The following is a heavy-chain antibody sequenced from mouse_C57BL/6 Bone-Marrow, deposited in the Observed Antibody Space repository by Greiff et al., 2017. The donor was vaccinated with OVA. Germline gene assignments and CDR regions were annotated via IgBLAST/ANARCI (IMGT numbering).Heavy chain of an antibody. V-gene: IGHV1-82*01. Sequence: VQLQQSGPELVKPGASVKLSCKASGYAFSNSWMNWVKQRPGKGLEWIGRIYPGDGDTNYNGKFKGKATLTADKSSNTAYMQLSSLTSEDSAVYFCARRVLRPYWYFDVWGTGTTVTVSS. J-gene: IGHJ1*03. CDR1: GYAFSNSW. CDR3: ARRVLRPYWYFDV. CDR2: IYPGDGDT. D-gene: IGHD1-2*01.